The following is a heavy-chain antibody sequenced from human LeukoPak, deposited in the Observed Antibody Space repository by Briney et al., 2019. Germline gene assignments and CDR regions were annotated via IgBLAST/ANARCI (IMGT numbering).Heavy chain of an antibody. D-gene: IGHD3-22*01. CDR1: GGSISSYY. CDR3: ARGVTMIVVVPDAFDI. Sequence: PSETLSLTCTGSGGSISSYYWGWLRQPPGQGLEWIGYIYYSESTNYNPSLKSRVTISVDTSKNQFSLKLSSVTAADTAVYYCARGVTMIVVVPDAFDIWGQGTMVTVSS. J-gene: IGHJ3*02. CDR2: IYYSEST. V-gene: IGHV4-59*01.